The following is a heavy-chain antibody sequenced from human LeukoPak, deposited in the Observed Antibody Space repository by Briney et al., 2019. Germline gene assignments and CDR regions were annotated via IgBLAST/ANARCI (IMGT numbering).Heavy chain of an antibody. CDR1: GGTFSSYA. CDR2: ISAYNGNT. CDR3: ARDGQRDYYYYYMDV. Sequence: ASVKVSCKASGGTFSSYAISWVRQAPGQGLEWMGWISAYNGNTNYAQKLQGRVTMTTDTSTSTAYMELRSLRSDDTAVYYRARDGQRDYYYYYMDVWGKGTTVTVSS. V-gene: IGHV1-18*01. D-gene: IGHD6-25*01. J-gene: IGHJ6*03.